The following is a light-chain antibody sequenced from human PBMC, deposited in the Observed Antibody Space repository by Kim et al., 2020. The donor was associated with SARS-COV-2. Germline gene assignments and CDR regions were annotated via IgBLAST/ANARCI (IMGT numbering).Light chain of an antibody. CDR2: QDD. J-gene: IGLJ3*02. CDR1: KLGDKY. V-gene: IGLV3-1*01. Sequence: SYELTQPPSVSVSPGQTASITCSGDKLGDKYACWYQQKSGQSPVLVIYQDDKRPSGIPRRFSGSNSGNTATLTISGTQAMDEADYYCQAWDRGTVVFGGGTQLTVL. CDR3: QAWDRGTVV.